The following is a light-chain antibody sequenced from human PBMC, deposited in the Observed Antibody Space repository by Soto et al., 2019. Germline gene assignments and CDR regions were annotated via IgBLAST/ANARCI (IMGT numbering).Light chain of an antibody. V-gene: IGLV2-11*01. J-gene: IGLJ3*02. CDR2: DVI. CDR1: SSDVGVYNY. CDR3: CSYAGSSLWV. Sequence: QSALTQPRSVSGSPGQSVTISCTGTSSDVGVYNYVSWYQQHPGKAPQLVISDVITLPSGVPCRFSGYKAGNAASLTICGLEADDEADYYCCSYAGSSLWVFGGGTKLTVL.